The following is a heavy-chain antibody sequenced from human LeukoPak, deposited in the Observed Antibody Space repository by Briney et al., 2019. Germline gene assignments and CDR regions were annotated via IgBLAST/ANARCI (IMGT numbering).Heavy chain of an antibody. Sequence: GGSLRLSCAASGFTVSSNYMSWVRQAPGKGLEWVSVIYSGGSTYYADSVKGRFTISRDNSKNTLYLQMTSLRAEDTAVYYCAREAEMVTTPGDYWGQGTLVTVSS. V-gene: IGHV3-53*01. D-gene: IGHD5-24*01. CDR2: IYSGGST. CDR1: GFTVSSNY. J-gene: IGHJ4*02. CDR3: AREAEMVTTPGDY.